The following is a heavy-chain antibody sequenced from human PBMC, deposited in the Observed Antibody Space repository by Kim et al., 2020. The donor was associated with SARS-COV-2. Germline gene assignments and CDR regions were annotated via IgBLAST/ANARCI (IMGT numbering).Heavy chain of an antibody. CDR3: ARDSYSSSYNYYRMDV. Sequence: GGSLRLSCAASGFTFSSYEMNWVRQAPGKGLEWVSYISSSGSTIYYADSVKGRFTISRDNAKNSLYLQMNSLRAEDTAVYYWARDSYSSSYNYYRMDVWGQGTPVTVSS. CDR2: ISSSGSTI. D-gene: IGHD6-13*01. V-gene: IGHV3-48*03. CDR1: GFTFSSYE. J-gene: IGHJ6*02.